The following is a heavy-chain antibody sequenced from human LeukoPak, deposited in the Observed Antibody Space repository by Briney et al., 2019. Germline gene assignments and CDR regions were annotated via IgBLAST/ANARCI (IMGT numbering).Heavy chain of an antibody. CDR1: GGSISGYY. CDR2: IYYSGST. D-gene: IGHD3-3*01. J-gene: IGHJ5*02. CDR3: ARDVTYYDFWSGPSNWFDP. Sequence: SETLSLTCTVSGGSISGYYWSWIRQPPGKGLEWIGYIYYSGSTNYNPSLKSRVTISVDTSKNQFSLKLSSVTAADTAVYYCARDVTYYDFWSGPSNWFDPWGQGTLVTVSS. V-gene: IGHV4-59*01.